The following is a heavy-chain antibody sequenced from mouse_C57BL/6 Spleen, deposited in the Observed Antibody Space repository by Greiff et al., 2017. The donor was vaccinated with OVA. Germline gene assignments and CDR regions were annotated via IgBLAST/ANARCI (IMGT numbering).Heavy chain of an antibody. D-gene: IGHD2-5*01. Sequence: QVQLQQPGAELVRPGSSVKLSCKASGYTFTSYWMHWVKQRPIQGLEWIGNIDPSDSETHYNQKFKDKATLTVAKSSSTAYMQLSSLTSEDSAVYYCAREGAYYSKSGFAYWGQGTLVTVSA. J-gene: IGHJ3*01. CDR2: IDPSDSET. CDR1: GYTFTSYW. CDR3: AREGAYYSKSGFAY. V-gene: IGHV1-52*01.